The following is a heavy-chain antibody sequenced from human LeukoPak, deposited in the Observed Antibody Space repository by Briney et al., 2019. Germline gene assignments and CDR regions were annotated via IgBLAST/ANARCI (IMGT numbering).Heavy chain of an antibody. CDR1: GGSISSYY. D-gene: IGHD5-18*01. J-gene: IGHJ4*02. V-gene: IGHV4-59*01. CDR2: IYYSGST. Sequence: AETLSLTCTVSGGSISSYYWSWIRQHPGKGREWLGYIYYSGSTNYNPSLKSRVTISVDTSKNQFSLKLSSVTAADTAVYYCARGNTAMVAYYFDYWGQGTLVTVSS. CDR3: ARGNTAMVAYYFDY.